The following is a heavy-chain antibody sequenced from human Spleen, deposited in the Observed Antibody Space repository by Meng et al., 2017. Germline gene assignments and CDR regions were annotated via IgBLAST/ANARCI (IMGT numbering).Heavy chain of an antibody. CDR3: AVLEGG. D-gene: IGHD3-3*01. Sequence: ASVKVSCKASGYNFIGYWVYWMRQAPGQGLEWIGWIRPHDGGTNYAHEFLGRVTVTRDMSTTTVCIDMSRLTYDDTAIDYCAVLEGGWGQGTLVTVSS. CDR2: IRPHDGGT. CDR1: GYNFIGYW. J-gene: IGHJ4*02. V-gene: IGHV1-2*07.